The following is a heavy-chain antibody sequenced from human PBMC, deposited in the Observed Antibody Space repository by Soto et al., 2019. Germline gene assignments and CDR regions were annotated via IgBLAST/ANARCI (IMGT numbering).Heavy chain of an antibody. Sequence: GGSLRLSCAASGFTFSSYGMHWVRQAPGKGLEWVAVISYDGSNKYYADSVKGRFTISRDNSKNTLYLQMNSLRAEDTAVYYCAKDQYYYDSSGYPPPYYYYCYGMDVWGQGTTVTVSS. V-gene: IGHV3-30*18. CDR1: GFTFSSYG. D-gene: IGHD3-22*01. CDR3: AKDQYYYDSSGYPPPYYYYCYGMDV. J-gene: IGHJ6*02. CDR2: ISYDGSNK.